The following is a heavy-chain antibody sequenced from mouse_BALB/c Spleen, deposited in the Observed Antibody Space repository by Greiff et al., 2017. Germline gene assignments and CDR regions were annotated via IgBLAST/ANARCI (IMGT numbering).Heavy chain of an antibody. V-gene: IGHV7-3*02. D-gene: IGHD2-9*01. CDR2: IRNKANGYTT. CDR1: GFTFTDYY. Sequence: EVQLVESGGGLVQPGGSLRLSCATSGFTFTDYYMSWVRQPPGKALEWLGFIRNKANGYTTEYSASVKGRFTISRDNSQSILYLQMNTLRAEDSATYYCARAPSYGSDYWGQGTTLTVSS. J-gene: IGHJ2*01. CDR3: ARAPSYGSDY.